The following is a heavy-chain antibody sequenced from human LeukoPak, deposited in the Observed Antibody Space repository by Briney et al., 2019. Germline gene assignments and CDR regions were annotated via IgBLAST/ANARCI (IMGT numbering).Heavy chain of an antibody. Sequence: SETLSLTCSVSGGLMISSNYYCVWIRQPPGKGLEWVGSIYYDGDTYSNPSLGSRDAISVDTSRNQFSLKLSSLTAADTAVYYCARRGHIKTPPVWGQGTLVTVSS. CDR1: GGLMISSNYY. V-gene: IGHV4-39*01. CDR3: ARRGHIKTPPV. J-gene: IGHJ4*02. CDR2: IYYDGDT.